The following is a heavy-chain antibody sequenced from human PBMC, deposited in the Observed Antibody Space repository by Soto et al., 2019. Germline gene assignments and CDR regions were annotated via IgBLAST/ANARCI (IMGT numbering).Heavy chain of an antibody. V-gene: IGHV4-59*01. D-gene: IGHD6-19*01. CDR3: ARSVAVPGAHIDY. CDR1: GGSISGSY. CDR2: VYYTGST. Sequence: SETVSLTCSVSGGSISGSYWSWIRQSPGKGLEWLGYVYYTGSTNYSPSLRSRVSISVDTSKNEFSLRLSSVTAADTAVYFCARSVAVPGAHIDYWGQGTQVTVSS. J-gene: IGHJ4*02.